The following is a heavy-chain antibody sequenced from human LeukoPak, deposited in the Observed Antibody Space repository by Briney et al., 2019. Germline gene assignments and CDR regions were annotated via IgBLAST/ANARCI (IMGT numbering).Heavy chain of an antibody. CDR1: GFTVSGNC. CDR2: IYAGGST. V-gene: IGHV3-53*01. D-gene: IGHD3-22*01. J-gene: IGHJ4*02. CDR3: ARGDYYYDGSGYPIYYFDY. Sequence: GGSLRLSCAASGFTVSGNCMSWVRQAPGRGLEWVSVIYAGGSTYYADSVKGRFTISRDSSKNTLFLQMNSLRAEDTAVYYCARGDYYYDGSGYPIYYFDYWGQGTLVTVSS.